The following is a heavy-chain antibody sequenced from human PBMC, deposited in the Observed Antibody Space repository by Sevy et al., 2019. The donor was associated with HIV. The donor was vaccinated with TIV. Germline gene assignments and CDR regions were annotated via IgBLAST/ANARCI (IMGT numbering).Heavy chain of an antibody. V-gene: IGHV1-24*01. CDR2: FDPEDGET. CDR3: ATTKDYYDSSGYPFDD. D-gene: IGHD3-22*01. J-gene: IGHJ4*02. CDR1: GSTLTKLS. Sequence: ASVQVSCKVSGSTLTKLSMHWVRQAPGKGLEWMATFDPEDGETIYAQKFQGRVTMTGDKSTDPAYMELSSLRPEDTAVYYCATTKDYYDSSGYPFDDWSQGTLVTVSS.